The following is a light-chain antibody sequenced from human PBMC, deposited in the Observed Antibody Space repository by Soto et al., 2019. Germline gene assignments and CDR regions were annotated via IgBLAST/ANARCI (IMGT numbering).Light chain of an antibody. V-gene: IGLV1-44*01. CDR1: SSNIESNT. CDR2: TID. Sequence: QSALTQPPSASGTPGQRVTISCSGSSSNIESNTVYWYQQLPGMAPRLLIHTIDRRPSGVPDRFSGSKSGTSASLAISGLQSEDEADYYCLAWDDSLNGNLFGTGTKVTVL. CDR3: LAWDDSLNGNL. J-gene: IGLJ1*01.